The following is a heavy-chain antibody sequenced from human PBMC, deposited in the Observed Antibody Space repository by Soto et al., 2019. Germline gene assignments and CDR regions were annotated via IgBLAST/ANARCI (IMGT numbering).Heavy chain of an antibody. Sequence: GGSLRLSCVVYNMTFTYAWMSWVRQAPGKGLEWVGRIKATAYGGTTDYAAPVKGRFSISRDDSKNTLYLEMNSLRTEDTGTYFCTTDETSGYYFQHWGLGTLVTVSS. D-gene: IGHD3-22*01. CDR2: IKATAYGGTT. V-gene: IGHV3-15*01. CDR3: TTDETSGYYFQH. J-gene: IGHJ4*02. CDR1: NMTFTYAW.